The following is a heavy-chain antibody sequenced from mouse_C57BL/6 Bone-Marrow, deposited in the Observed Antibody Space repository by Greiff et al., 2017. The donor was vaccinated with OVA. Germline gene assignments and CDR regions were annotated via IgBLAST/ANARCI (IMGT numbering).Heavy chain of an antibody. CDR1: GYSITSGYD. D-gene: IGHD4-1*02. J-gene: IGHJ1*03. CDR3: ARGSTGKGVGYFDV. CDR2: ISYSGST. Sequence: EVKLVESGPGMVKPSQSLSLTCTVTGYSITSGYDWHWIRHFPGNKLEWMGYISYSGSTNYNPSLKSRISITHDTSKNHFFLKLNSVTTEDTATYYCARGSTGKGVGYFDVWGTGTTVTVSS. V-gene: IGHV3-1*01.